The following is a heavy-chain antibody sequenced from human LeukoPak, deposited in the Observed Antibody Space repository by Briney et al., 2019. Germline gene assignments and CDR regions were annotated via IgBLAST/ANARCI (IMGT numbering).Heavy chain of an antibody. J-gene: IGHJ4*02. CDR2: IKSKTDGGTT. CDR3: TTPQLVYYYDSSGYLGVSPPSH. V-gene: IGHV3-15*01. Sequence: GGSLRLSCAASGFTFSNAWMSWVRQAPGKGLEWGGRIKSKTDGGTTDYAAPVKGRFTISRDDSKNTLYLQMNSLKTEDTAVYYCTTPQLVYYYDSSGYLGVSPPSHWGQGTLVTVSS. D-gene: IGHD3-22*01. CDR1: GFTFSNAW.